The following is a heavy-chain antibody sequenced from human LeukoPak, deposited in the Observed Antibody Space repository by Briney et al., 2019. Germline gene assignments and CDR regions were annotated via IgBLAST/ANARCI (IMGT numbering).Heavy chain of an antibody. J-gene: IGHJ4*02. V-gene: IGHV3-48*01. Sequence: GGSLRLSCTASGFTFSTYHMVWVRQAPGKGLECLSYISYDSTAIHYADSVRGRFAISRDNAQSSLYLQMHSVTAEDTAIYFCARVWQDYSNTDYWGQGTLVTVSS. CDR1: GFTFSTYH. CDR3: ARVWQDYSNTDY. D-gene: IGHD4-11*01. CDR2: ISYDSTAI.